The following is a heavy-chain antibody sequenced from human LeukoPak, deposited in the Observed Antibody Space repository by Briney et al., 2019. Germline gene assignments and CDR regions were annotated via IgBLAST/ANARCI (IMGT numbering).Heavy chain of an antibody. J-gene: IGHJ4*02. D-gene: IGHD1-26*01. Sequence: ASVKVSCKASGYTFTNYYMHWVRQAPGQGLEWMGWINPNSGGTNSAQKFQGRVTMTRDTSISTAYMELSRLTSDDTAVYYCARHPYSGSYHFDYWGQGTLVTVSS. CDR3: ARHPYSGSYHFDY. CDR2: INPNSGGT. V-gene: IGHV1-2*02. CDR1: GYTFTNYY.